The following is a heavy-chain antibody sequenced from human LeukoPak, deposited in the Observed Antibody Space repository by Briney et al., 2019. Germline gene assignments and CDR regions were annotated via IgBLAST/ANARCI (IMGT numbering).Heavy chain of an antibody. J-gene: IGHJ4*02. CDR1: GGSFSNYY. V-gene: IGHV4-34*01. Sequence: SETLSLTCAVYGGSFSNYYWNWIRQPPGKGLEWIGEINHSGRTNYNPSLKSRITISVDTSRNQFSLKLSSVTAADTAVYYCASLSRRGYSGPRPDYWGQGTLVTVSS. CDR3: ASLSRRGYSGPRPDY. D-gene: IGHD5-12*01. CDR2: INHSGRT.